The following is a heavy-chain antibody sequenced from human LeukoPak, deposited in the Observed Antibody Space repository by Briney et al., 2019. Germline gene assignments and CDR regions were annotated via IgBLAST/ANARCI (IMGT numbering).Heavy chain of an antibody. V-gene: IGHV3-30*02. CDR1: GFTFSSYG. CDR3: AKDVDIVATRPFDY. D-gene: IGHD5-12*01. J-gene: IGHJ4*02. CDR2: IRYDGSNK. Sequence: PGGSLRLSCAASGFTFSSYGMHWVRQAPGKGLEWVAFIRYDGSNKYYADSVKGRFTISRDNSKNTLYLQMNSLRAEDTAGYYCAKDVDIVATRPFDYWGQGTLVTVSS.